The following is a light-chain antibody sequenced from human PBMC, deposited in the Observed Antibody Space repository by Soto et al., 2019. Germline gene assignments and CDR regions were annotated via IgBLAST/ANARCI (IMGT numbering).Light chain of an antibody. V-gene: IGLV1-44*01. CDR2: SNN. CDR1: SSNIGSNT. CDR3: AAWDDSLNGAV. J-gene: IGLJ7*01. Sequence: QSVLTQPPSASGTPGQRVTISCSGSSSNIGSNTVNWYQQLPGTAPKLLIYSNNQRPLGVPDRFSGSKSGTSASLAISGLQSEDEADYYCAAWDDSLNGAVFGGGTQLTVL.